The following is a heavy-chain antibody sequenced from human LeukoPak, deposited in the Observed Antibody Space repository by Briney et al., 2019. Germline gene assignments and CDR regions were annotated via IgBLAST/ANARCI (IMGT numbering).Heavy chain of an antibody. D-gene: IGHD3-22*01. CDR1: GFTFSDYY. J-gene: IGHJ5*02. CDR2: ISSSGSTI. CDR3: ARAATMTSNWFDP. Sequence: GGSLRLSCAASGFTFSDYYMSWIRQAPGKGLEWVSYISSSGSTIYYADSVKGRFTISRDNAKNSLYLQMNSLRAEDTAVYYCARAATMTSNWFDPWGQRTLVTVSS. V-gene: IGHV3-11*01.